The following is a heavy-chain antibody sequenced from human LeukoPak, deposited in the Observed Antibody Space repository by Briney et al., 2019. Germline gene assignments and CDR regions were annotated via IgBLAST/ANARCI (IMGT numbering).Heavy chain of an antibody. Sequence: SQTLSLTCSVPGGSISSGDYYWSWIRQPAGKGLEWIGRISTGGSTNYNPSLKSRVTISVATSKNQFSLKLTSVTAADTAVYYCTRAADGCSDASCYGYWGQGTLVTVSS. CDR2: ISTGGST. D-gene: IGHD2-2*01. CDR3: TRAADGCSDASCYGY. V-gene: IGHV4-61*02. J-gene: IGHJ4*02. CDR1: GGSISSGDYY.